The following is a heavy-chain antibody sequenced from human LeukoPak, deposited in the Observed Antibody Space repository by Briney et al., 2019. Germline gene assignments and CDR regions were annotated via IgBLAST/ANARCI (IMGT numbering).Heavy chain of an antibody. CDR3: ARARGYSYVSTFDY. CDR2: IYYSGST. CDR1: GGSISSYY. Sequence: PSETLSLTCTVSGGSISSYYWSWIRQPPGKGLGWIGYIYYSGSTNYNLSLKSRVTISVDTSKNQFSLKLSSVTAADTAVYYCARARGYSYVSTFDYWGQGTLVTVSS. J-gene: IGHJ4*02. D-gene: IGHD5-18*01. V-gene: IGHV4-59*01.